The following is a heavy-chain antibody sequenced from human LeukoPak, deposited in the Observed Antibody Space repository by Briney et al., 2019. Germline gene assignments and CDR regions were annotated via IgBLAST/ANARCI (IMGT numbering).Heavy chain of an antibody. D-gene: IGHD1-26*01. J-gene: IGHJ4*02. V-gene: IGHV3-30*18. CDR2: ISYDGSNK. CDR3: AKGSRGLLTPAYFDY. CDR1: GFTFSSYG. Sequence: PGGSLRLSCAASGFTFSSYGMHWVRQAPGKGLEWVAVISYDGSNKYYADSVKGRFTISRDNAKNSLYLQMNSLRAEDTALYYCAKGSRGLLTPAYFDYWGQGTLVTVSS.